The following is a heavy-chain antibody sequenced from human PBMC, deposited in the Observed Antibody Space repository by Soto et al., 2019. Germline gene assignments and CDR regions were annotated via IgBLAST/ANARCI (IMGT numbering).Heavy chain of an antibody. V-gene: IGHV3-74*01. D-gene: IGHD5-18*01. Sequence: GGALRLSCAASGFTFSSYWMHWVRQAPGKGLVWVSRINPDGSATNYADSVKGRFTISRDNAKNTLYLQMNSLRAEDTAVFYCGRGGSDSPMAPGYWGQGTLVTVSS. J-gene: IGHJ4*02. CDR1: GFTFSSYW. CDR2: INPDGSAT. CDR3: GRGGSDSPMAPGY.